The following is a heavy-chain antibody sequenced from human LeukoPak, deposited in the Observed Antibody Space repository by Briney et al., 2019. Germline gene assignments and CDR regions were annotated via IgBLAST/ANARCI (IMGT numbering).Heavy chain of an antibody. D-gene: IGHD2-15*01. Sequence: GASGEGSCKASGGTFSSYAISWGGQAPGQGREWMGGIIPIFGTANYAQKFQGRVTITADKSTSTAYMELSSLRSEDTAVYYCARLSGYCSGGSCPNWFDPWGQGTLVTVSS. CDR3: ARLSGYCSGGSCPNWFDP. CDR2: IIPIFGTA. J-gene: IGHJ5*02. V-gene: IGHV1-69*06. CDR1: GGTFSSYA.